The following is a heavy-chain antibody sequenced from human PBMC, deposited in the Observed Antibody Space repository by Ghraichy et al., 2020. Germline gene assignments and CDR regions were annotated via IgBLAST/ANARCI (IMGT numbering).Heavy chain of an antibody. Sequence: SVKVSCKASGGTFTNNAISWVRQAPGRGLEWMGWIIPLFGTPNYAQNFQGRLTITADESTSTVYMDLTSLRSEDTAVYYCARDDDDYNIQFDYWGQGTLGTGSS. CDR3: ARDDDDYNIQFDY. CDR2: IIPLFGTP. D-gene: IGHD5-24*01. V-gene: IGHV1-69*13. J-gene: IGHJ4*02. CDR1: GGTFTNNA.